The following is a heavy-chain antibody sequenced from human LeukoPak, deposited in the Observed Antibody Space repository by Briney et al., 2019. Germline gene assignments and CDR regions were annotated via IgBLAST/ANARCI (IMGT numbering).Heavy chain of an antibody. J-gene: IGHJ4*02. Sequence: GASVKVSCKASGYTFTDYYMHWVRQAPGQGLEWMGWINPNSGATKYAQNFQGRVTMTRVTSIRTTYIDLSSLRSDDTAVYYCASVYSGYDLAQLDYWGQGTLVSVSS. CDR2: INPNSGAT. V-gene: IGHV1-2*02. CDR1: GYTFTDYY. CDR3: ASVYSGYDLAQLDY. D-gene: IGHD5-12*01.